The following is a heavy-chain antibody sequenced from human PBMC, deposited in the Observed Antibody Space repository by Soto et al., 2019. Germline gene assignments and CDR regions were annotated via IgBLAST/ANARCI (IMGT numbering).Heavy chain of an antibody. V-gene: IGHV1-18*01. CDR3: AKDRPRLTQQFNGVS. D-gene: IGHD2-8*01. J-gene: IGHJ5*02. CDR1: GYTFSDHG. Sequence: QLQLVQSGAEVKKPGASVRVSCKASGYTFSDHGFSWVRQGPGQGLEWLGWISAYNGATDYAQKFQGRVTLTTDTSTSTAYMELRSLRSDDTAVYYCAKDRPRLTQQFNGVSWGQGTLVTVSS. CDR2: ISAYNGAT.